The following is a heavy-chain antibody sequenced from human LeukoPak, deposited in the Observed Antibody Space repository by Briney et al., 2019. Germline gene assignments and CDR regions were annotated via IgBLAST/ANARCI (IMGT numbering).Heavy chain of an antibody. J-gene: IGHJ5*02. CDR3: ARVGNWFDP. V-gene: IGHV4-39*07. CDR1: GGSISSSSYY. CDR2: IYYSGST. Sequence: SETLSLTCTVSGGSISSSSYYWGWIRQPPGKGLEWIGSIYYSGSTYYNPSLKSRVTISVDTSKNQFSLKLSSVTAADTAVCYCARVGNWFDPWGQGTLVTVSS.